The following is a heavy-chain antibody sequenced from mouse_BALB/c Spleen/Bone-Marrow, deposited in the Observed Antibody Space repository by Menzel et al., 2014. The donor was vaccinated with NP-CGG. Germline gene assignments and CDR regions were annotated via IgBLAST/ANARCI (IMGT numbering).Heavy chain of an antibody. CDR3: ARYGNYFYAMDY. J-gene: IGHJ4*01. CDR1: GFTFSSFG. CDR2: ISSGSSTI. Sequence: EVKLVESGGGLVQPGGSRKLSCAASGFTFSSFGMHWVRQAPEKGLGWVAYISSGSSTIYYADTVKGRFTISRDNPKNTLFLQMTSLRSEDTAMYYCARYGNYFYAMDYWGQGTSVTVSS. D-gene: IGHD2-1*01. V-gene: IGHV5-17*02.